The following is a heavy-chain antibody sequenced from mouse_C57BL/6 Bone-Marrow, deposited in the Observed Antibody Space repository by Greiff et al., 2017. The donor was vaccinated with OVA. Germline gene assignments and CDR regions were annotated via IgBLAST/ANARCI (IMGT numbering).Heavy chain of an antibody. CDR2: IHPNSGST. CDR1: GYTFTSYW. CDR3: ARDDDDGWYFDV. D-gene: IGHD2-4*01. Sequence: QVQLQQPGAELVKPGASVKLSCKASGYTFTSYWMHWVKQRPGQGLEWIGMIHPNSGSTNYNEKFTSKATMTVDKSSSTAYMQLSSLTSEDSAVYYCARDDDDGWYFDVWGTGTTVTVSS. J-gene: IGHJ1*03. V-gene: IGHV1-64*01.